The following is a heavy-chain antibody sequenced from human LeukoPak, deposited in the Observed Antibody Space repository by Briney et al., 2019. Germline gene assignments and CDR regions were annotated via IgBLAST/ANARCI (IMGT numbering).Heavy chain of an antibody. V-gene: IGHV4-34*01. J-gene: IGHJ5*02. Sequence: PSETLSLTCAVYGGSFSGYYWSWIRQPPGKGLEWIGEINDSGSTNYNPSLKSRVTISVDTSKNQFSLKLSSVTAADTAVYYCARTYRRIAAAGTTGRSWFDPWGQGTLVTVSS. D-gene: IGHD6-13*01. CDR2: INDSGST. CDR3: ARTYRRIAAAGTTGRSWFDP. CDR1: GGSFSGYY.